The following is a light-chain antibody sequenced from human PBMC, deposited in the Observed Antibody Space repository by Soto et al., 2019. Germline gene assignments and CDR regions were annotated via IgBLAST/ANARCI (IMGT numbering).Light chain of an antibody. V-gene: IGKV3-20*01. CDR1: QSLTNSF. CDR2: DTS. CDR3: QQYGGSPPIT. Sequence: EFVLTQSPGTLSLSPGERATLSCRASQSLTNSFIAWYQQRPGQAPRLLIYDTSSRASGIPDRFSGSGSGTDFTLTITRLEPEDFAVYYCQQYGGSPPITFGQGTRLEIK. J-gene: IGKJ5*01.